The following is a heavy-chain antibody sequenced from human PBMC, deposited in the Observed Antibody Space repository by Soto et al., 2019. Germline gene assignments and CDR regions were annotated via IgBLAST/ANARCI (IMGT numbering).Heavy chain of an antibody. CDR1: GGSISSYY. CDR3: ARARNFLTGSYKGGFYYFDY. V-gene: IGHV4-59*01. D-gene: IGHD3-9*01. J-gene: IGHJ4*02. Sequence: NPSETLSLTCTVSGGSISSYYWSWIRQPPGKGLEWIGYIYYSGSTNYNPSLKSRVTISVDTSKNQFSLKLSSVTAADTAVYYCARARNFLTGSYKGGFYYFDYWGQGTLVTVSS. CDR2: IYYSGST.